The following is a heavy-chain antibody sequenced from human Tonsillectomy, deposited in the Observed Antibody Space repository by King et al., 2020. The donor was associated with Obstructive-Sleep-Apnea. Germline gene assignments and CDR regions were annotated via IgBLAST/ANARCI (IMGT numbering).Heavy chain of an antibody. D-gene: IGHD3-10*01. Sequence: QLQESGPGLVKPSQTLSLTCTVSGGSISSGDYYWSWIRQPPGKGLEWIGYIYYSGIPYFNPSLKSRATISVDMSKNQFSLKLSSVTAADAAVYYCARQYYRSVTYYGYWFDPWGQGTPVTVSS. CDR2: IYYSGIP. J-gene: IGHJ5*02. CDR1: GGSISSGDYY. CDR3: ARQYYRSVTYYGYWFDP. V-gene: IGHV4-30-4*01.